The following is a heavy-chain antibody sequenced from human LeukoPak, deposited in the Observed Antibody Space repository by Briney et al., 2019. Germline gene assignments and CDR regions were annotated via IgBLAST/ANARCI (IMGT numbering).Heavy chain of an antibody. Sequence: EGSLRLSCAASGVTFSDYGIHWVLQAPVQGLEWVALIWHDGSKKYYADSVKGRFTISRDNTKNTLYLQLNSLRADDTAVYYCARAHSSSSTFDLWGQGTLVTVSS. CDR1: GVTFSDYG. D-gene: IGHD6-6*01. CDR3: ARAHSSSSTFDL. J-gene: IGHJ4*02. V-gene: IGHV3-33*01. CDR2: IWHDGSKK.